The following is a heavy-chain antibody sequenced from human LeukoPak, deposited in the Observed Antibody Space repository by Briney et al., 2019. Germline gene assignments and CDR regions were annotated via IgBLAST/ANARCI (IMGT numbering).Heavy chain of an antibody. CDR1: GFTFNSYS. CDR3: AKDLMRDRWFGES. Sequence: GGSLRLSCAASGFTFNSYSMHWVRQAPGKGLEWLTAISDDETYKFYAESVKGRFTISRDTSRNTLYLQMNSLRPEDTAIYYCAKDLMRDRWFGESWGQGTLVTVSS. D-gene: IGHD3-10*01. V-gene: IGHV3-30-3*01. J-gene: IGHJ5*02. CDR2: ISDDETYK.